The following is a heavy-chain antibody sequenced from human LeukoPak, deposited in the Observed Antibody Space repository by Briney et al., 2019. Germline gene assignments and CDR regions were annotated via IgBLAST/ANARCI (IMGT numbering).Heavy chain of an antibody. V-gene: IGHV3-30*18. CDR2: ISYDGSYK. Sequence: GRSLRLSCAASGYTFSSYGMDWARQAPGKGLEWVAVISYDGSYKYYADSVKGRFTISRDNSKNTLYLQMNSLRAEDTAVYYCAKEGDYGDYSLDYWGQGTLVTVSS. CDR3: AKEGDYGDYSLDY. J-gene: IGHJ4*02. CDR1: GYTFSSYG. D-gene: IGHD4-17*01.